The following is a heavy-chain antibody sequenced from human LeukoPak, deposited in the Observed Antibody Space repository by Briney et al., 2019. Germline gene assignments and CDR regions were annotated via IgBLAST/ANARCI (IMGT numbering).Heavy chain of an antibody. CDR1: GYTFTSYG. J-gene: IGHJ6*03. CDR3: ARLEDSYYYMDV. V-gene: IGHV1-18*01. D-gene: IGHD3-22*01. CDR2: ISAYNGNT. Sequence: ASVKVSCKASGYTFTSYGISWVRQAPGQGLEWMGWISAYNGNTNYAHKLQGRVTMTTDTSTSTAYMELRSLRSDDTAVYYCARLEDSYYYMDVWGKGTTVTVSS.